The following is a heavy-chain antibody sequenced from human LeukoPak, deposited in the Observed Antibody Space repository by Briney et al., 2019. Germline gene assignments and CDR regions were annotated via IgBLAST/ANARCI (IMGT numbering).Heavy chain of an antibody. Sequence: GGSLRLSCAASGRYWMHWVRQAPGKGLVWVSHINSDGSWTSYADSVKGRFTISKDDAKNTVYLQMSNLRVEDTAVYYCVSFYETYWGRGTLVTVSS. CDR1: GRYW. J-gene: IGHJ4*02. V-gene: IGHV3-74*01. CDR2: INSDGSWT. D-gene: IGHD2/OR15-2a*01. CDR3: VSFYETY.